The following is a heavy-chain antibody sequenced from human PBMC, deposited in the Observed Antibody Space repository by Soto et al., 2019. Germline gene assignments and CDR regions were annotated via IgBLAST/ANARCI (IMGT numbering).Heavy chain of an antibody. CDR1: GGSISSYY. CDR3: ARSYDFWSGYYFLGHYYYMDV. Sequence: SETLSLTCTVSGGSISSYYWSWIRQPPGKGLEWIGYIYYSGSTNYNPSLKSRVTISVDTSKNQFSLKLSSLTAADTAVYYCARSYDFWSGYYFLGHYYYMDVWGKGTTVTVSS. D-gene: IGHD3-3*01. J-gene: IGHJ6*03. CDR2: IYYSGST. V-gene: IGHV4-59*01.